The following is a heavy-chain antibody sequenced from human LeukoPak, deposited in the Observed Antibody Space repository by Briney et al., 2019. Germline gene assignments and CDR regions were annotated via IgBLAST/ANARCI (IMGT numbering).Heavy chain of an antibody. J-gene: IGHJ4*02. V-gene: IGHV4-34*01. CDR3: ASSREYSSSWYHYFDH. D-gene: IGHD6-13*01. CDR2: INHSGTT. CDR1: GGSFGGYY. Sequence: PSETLSLTCAVYGGSFGGYYWSWIRQPPGKGLEWIGEINHSGTTNYNPSLESRVTISVDMSNNQFSLKLSSVTAADTAVYYCASSREYSSSWYHYFDHWGQGTLVTVSS.